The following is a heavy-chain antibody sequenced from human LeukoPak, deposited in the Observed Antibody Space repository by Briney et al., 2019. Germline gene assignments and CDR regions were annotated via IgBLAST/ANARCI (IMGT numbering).Heavy chain of an antibody. CDR1: GGSISSSDW. CDR2: IYHSGSS. V-gene: IGHV4-4*02. D-gene: IGHD3-10*01. Sequence: SGTLSLTCAVSGGSISSSDWWSWVRQPPGKGLEWIGEIYHSGSSHYNPSLKSRVTISVDKSKNQFSLKLTSVTAADTAVYYCASPTGGYYGSGSAWGQGTLVTVSS. J-gene: IGHJ5*02. CDR3: ASPTGGYYGSGSA.